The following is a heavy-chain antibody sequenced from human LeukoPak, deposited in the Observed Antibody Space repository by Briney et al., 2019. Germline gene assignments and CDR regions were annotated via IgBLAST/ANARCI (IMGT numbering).Heavy chain of an antibody. CDR2: TYYSHKWYN. CDR1: GDSVSSNSAA. V-gene: IGHV6-1*01. J-gene: IGHJ4*02. D-gene: IGHD2-2*01. CDR3: AREDWGYCSSTSLLCSFDY. Sequence: WQTLSLTCAISGDSVSSNSAAWNWIRQSPLRGLEWLGFTYYSHKWYNDYAVSVKSRITINPDTSKNQFSLQLNSETPEDTAVYYCAREDWGYCSSTSLLCSFDYWGQGTLVTVSS.